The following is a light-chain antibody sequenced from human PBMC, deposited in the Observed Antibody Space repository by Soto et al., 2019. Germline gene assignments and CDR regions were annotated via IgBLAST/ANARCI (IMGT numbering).Light chain of an antibody. CDR1: SGSVSTSYY. Sequence: QTVVTQEPSVSVSPGGTVTLTCGLTSGSVSTSYYPSWYQQTPGQAPRTLIYDTKTRSSGVPDRFSGSILGNKAALTIAGAQADYQSVYYCVLYMGSGIWVFGGGTKLTVL. CDR3: VLYMGSGIWV. V-gene: IGLV8-61*01. J-gene: IGLJ2*01. CDR2: DTK.